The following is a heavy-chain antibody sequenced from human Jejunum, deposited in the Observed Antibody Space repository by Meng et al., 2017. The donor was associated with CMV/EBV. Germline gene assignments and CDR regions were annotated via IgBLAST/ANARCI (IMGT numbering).Heavy chain of an antibody. V-gene: IGHV3-30*02. CDR1: GFTFSTYG. D-gene: IGHD7-27*01. CDR2: LRFDGSQE. CDR3: ARDFMWGFDH. Sequence: QVQLVEAGGGVVQPGGSLRLSCAASGFTFSTYGMHWVRQISGKGLEWVAFLRFDGSQEFFADSVKGRFTISRDISKSSLYLQMTSLRDEDTAVYYCARDFMWGFDHWGQGTLVTVSS. J-gene: IGHJ4*02.